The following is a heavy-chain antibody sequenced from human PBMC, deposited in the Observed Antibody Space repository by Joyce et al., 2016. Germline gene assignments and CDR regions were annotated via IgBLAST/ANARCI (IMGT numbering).Heavy chain of an antibody. CDR1: GFTFSSYS. J-gene: IGHJ4*02. D-gene: IGHD2-8*01. Sequence: EVQLVESGGGLVKPGGSLRLSCVASGFTFSSYSMSWVRQAQVKGLEWVSSLSSSSSYIKDTDSVKGRFTISRDNAKNSLYLQMNSLRVEDTAVYYCARSSYTNGIFDYWGQGTLVTVSS. CDR3: ARSSYTNGIFDY. CDR2: LSSSSSYI. V-gene: IGHV3-21*01.